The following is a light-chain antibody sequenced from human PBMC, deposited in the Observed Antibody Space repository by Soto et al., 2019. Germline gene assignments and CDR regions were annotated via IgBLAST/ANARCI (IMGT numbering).Light chain of an antibody. CDR3: LQSNNYPLT. V-gene: IGKV1D-16*01. CDR2: AAS. Sequence: DVQMTQSPSSLSASVGDRVTITCRASQDINSYLAWYQQKPGNAPKSLIYAASSLQTGVPSRFSGSESGTDFTLTISNLQPEDSATYYCLQSNNYPLTFGGGTKVEIK. CDR1: QDINSY. J-gene: IGKJ4*01.